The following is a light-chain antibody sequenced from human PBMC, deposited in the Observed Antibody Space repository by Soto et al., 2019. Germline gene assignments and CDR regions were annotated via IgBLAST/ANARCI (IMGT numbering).Light chain of an antibody. Sequence: QPVLTQPPSASGTPGQRVTISCSGSSSNIGSNTVNWYQQLPGTAPNLFIYSNNQRPSGVPDLFSGSKSGTSASLAISGLQSEDEADYYCAVWDDSLNGVVFGGGTKLTVL. V-gene: IGLV1-44*01. CDR2: SNN. CDR3: AVWDDSLNGVV. CDR1: SSNIGSNT. J-gene: IGLJ2*01.